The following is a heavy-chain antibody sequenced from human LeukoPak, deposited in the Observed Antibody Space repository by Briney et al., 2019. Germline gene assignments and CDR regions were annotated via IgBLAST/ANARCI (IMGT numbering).Heavy chain of an antibody. Sequence: SETLSLTCAVYGGSFSGYYWSWIRQPPGKGLEWIGEINHSGSTNYNPSLKSRVTISVDTSKNQFSLKLSSVTAADTAVYYCARETLGYCSSTSCYPLFDYWGQGTLVTVSS. CDR2: INHSGST. D-gene: IGHD2-2*01. CDR3: ARETLGYCSSTSCYPLFDY. V-gene: IGHV4-34*01. CDR1: GGSFSGYY. J-gene: IGHJ4*02.